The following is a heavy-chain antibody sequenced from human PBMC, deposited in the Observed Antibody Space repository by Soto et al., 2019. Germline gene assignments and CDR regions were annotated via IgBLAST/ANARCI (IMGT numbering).Heavy chain of an antibody. CDR3: SIGSWSAETFDV. D-gene: IGHD2-2*01. CDR1: GGTFSTYT. Sequence: QVHLVQSGAEVKKPGSSVKVSCKAAGGTFSTYTLIWVRQAPGQGLEWMGRIIPMLTVRNSAQKFQGRVTLTADKSTSTAFMELTSPRSDDTAVYYCSIGSWSAETFDVWGQGTMVTVSS. V-gene: IGHV1-69*02. J-gene: IGHJ3*01. CDR2: IIPMLTVR.